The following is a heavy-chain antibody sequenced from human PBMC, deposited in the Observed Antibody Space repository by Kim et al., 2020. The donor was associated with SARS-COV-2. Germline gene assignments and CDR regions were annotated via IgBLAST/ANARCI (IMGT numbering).Heavy chain of an antibody. CDR1: GYTFTGYY. D-gene: IGHD1-26*01. J-gene: IGHJ4*02. CDR3: ARGSDEWELVQNKFDY. V-gene: IGHV1-2*02. Sequence: ASVKVSCKTSGYTFTGYYINWVRRAPGQGLEWMGWINPKSGGTQSAQKFQGRPTMTRDASIHTAYMELSQLHSVDTAIYYCARGSDEWELVQNKFDYWGQGTLVSVPS. CDR2: INPKSGGT.